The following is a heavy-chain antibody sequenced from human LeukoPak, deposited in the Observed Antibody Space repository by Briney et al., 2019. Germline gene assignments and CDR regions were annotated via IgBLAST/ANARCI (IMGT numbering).Heavy chain of an antibody. CDR2: IIPILGIA. J-gene: IGHJ3*02. D-gene: IGHD2-15*01. CDR3: AILGDCSGGSCFDAFDI. CDR1: GGTFSSCA. Sequence: SVKVSCKASGGTFSSCAISWVRQAPGQGLEWMGRIIPILGIANYAQKFQGRVTITADKSTSTAYMELSSLRSEGTAVYYCAILGDCSGGSCFDAFDIWGQGTMVTVSS. V-gene: IGHV1-69*04.